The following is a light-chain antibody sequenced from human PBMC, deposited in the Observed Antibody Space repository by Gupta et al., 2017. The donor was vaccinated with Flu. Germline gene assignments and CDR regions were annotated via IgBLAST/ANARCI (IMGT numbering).Light chain of an antibody. CDR2: GAS. V-gene: IGKV3-20*01. J-gene: IGKJ2*01. CDR3: QQDASSRYT. Sequence: GTLSLSPGERASLSCRASQSVNSRYFAWYQQKPGQAPRLLIYGASSRATGIPDRFSGSGSGTDFTLIITMLEPEDFAVYYCQQDASSRYTFGQGTKLEI. CDR1: QSVNSRY.